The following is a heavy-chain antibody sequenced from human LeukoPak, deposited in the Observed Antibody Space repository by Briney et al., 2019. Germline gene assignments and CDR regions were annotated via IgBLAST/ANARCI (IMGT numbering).Heavy chain of an antibody. CDR1: GFTVSSNY. V-gene: IGHV3-53*01. Sequence: GGSLRLSCAASGFTVSSNYMSWVRQAPGKGLEWVSVIYSGGSTYYADSVKGRFTISRDNSKNTLYLQMNSLRAEDTAVYYCARDRGRGIAVAGNDYWGQGTLVTVSS. CDR3: ARDRGRGIAVAGNDY. CDR2: IYSGGST. J-gene: IGHJ4*02. D-gene: IGHD6-19*01.